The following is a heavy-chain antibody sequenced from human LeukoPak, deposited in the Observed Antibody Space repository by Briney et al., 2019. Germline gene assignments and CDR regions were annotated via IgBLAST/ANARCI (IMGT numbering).Heavy chain of an antibody. Sequence: GASVKVSCKTSGYTFTSYDINWVRQAAGQGLEWMGWMNPNSGYTGYAQKFQGRVTITSSTSTSTAFMELGSLTSEDTAVYYCARGGASAAARRFDPWGQGTLVTVSS. D-gene: IGHD6-13*01. V-gene: IGHV1-8*01. CDR2: MNPNSGYT. CDR3: ARGGASAAARRFDP. CDR1: GYTFTSYD. J-gene: IGHJ5*02.